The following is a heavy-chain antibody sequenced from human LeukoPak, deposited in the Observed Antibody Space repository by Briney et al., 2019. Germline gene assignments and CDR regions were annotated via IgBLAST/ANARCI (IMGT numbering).Heavy chain of an antibody. V-gene: IGHV4-59*08. CDR1: GGSISSYY. Sequence: SETLSLTCTVSGGSISSYYWSWIRQPPGKGLEWIGYIYYSRSTNYNPSLKSRVTISVDTSKNQFSLKLSSVTAADTAVYYCARLQGIAVALDYWGQGTLVTVSS. CDR3: ARLQGIAVALDY. CDR2: IYYSRST. D-gene: IGHD6-19*01. J-gene: IGHJ4*02.